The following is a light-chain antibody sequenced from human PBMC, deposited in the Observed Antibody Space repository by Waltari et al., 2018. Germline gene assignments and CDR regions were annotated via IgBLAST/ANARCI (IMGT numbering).Light chain of an antibody. CDR2: GNS. CDR1: SSNIGAGYD. J-gene: IGLJ1*01. Sequence: QSVLTQPPSVSGAPGQRVTIPCTGSSSNIGAGYDVHWYQHLPRTAPKLLIYGNSNRPSGVPDRFSGSKSGTSASLAISGLQAEDEADYYCQSYDRSLSGYVFGSGTKVTVL. CDR3: QSYDRSLSGYV. V-gene: IGLV1-40*01.